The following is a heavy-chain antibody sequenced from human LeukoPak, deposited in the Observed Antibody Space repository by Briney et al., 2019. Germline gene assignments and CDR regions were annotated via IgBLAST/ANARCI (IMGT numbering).Heavy chain of an antibody. CDR2: IYTSGST. V-gene: IGHV4-61*02. CDR1: GGSISSGSYY. J-gene: IGHJ4*02. D-gene: IGHD3-10*01. CDR3: ARGLIRGAGYYFDY. Sequence: PSETLSLTCTVSGGSISSGSYYWSWIRQPAGKGLEWIGRIYTSGSTNYNPSLKSRVTISVDTSKNQFSLKLSSVTAADTAVYYCARGLIRGAGYYFDYWGQGTLVTVSS.